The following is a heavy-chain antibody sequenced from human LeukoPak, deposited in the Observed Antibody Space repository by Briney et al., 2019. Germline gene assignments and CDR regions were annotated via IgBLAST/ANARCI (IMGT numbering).Heavy chain of an antibody. CDR3: ASAYFYCTTTSCSAFYYMDV. V-gene: IGHV3-73*01. CDR1: GFTLSDSA. D-gene: IGHD2-2*01. CDR2: IRSKSNSYTT. J-gene: IGHJ6*03. Sequence: GGSLRLSCAASGFTLSDSAIHWLRQASGRGLESVGRIRSKSNSYTTTYAASVKGRFTISRDDSKNMAYLQMNSLKTEDTAVCYCASAYFYCTTTSCSAFYYMDVWGKGTTVTVSS.